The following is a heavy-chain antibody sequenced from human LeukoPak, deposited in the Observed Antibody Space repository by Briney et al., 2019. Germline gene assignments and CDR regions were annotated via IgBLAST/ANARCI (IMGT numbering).Heavy chain of an antibody. CDR1: GGSFSGYY. V-gene: IGHV4-34*01. J-gene: IGHJ6*03. CDR2: INHSGST. Sequence: PLETLSLTCAVCGGSFSGYYWSWIRQPPGKGLEWIGEINHSGSTSYNPSLKSRVTISVDTSKNQFSLKLSSVTAADTAVYYCASLGPRYYYYYMDVWGKGTTVTVSS. CDR3: ASLGPRYYYYYMDV.